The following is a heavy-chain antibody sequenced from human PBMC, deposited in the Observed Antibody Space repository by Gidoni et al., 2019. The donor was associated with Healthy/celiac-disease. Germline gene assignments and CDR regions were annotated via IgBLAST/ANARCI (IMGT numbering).Heavy chain of an antibody. CDR2: SYHSGST. CDR3: ARGRLLIY. CDR1: GGSFSGDY. J-gene: IGHJ4*02. Sequence: QVQLQQWGAGLLTPSETLSLTCAVYGGSFSGDYWSWISKPPGKGLEWIGESYHSGSTNYNPSHKRRVTISVDTSKNQFSLKLSSVTAADTAVYYCARGRLLIYWGQGNLVTVSS. V-gene: IGHV4-34*01.